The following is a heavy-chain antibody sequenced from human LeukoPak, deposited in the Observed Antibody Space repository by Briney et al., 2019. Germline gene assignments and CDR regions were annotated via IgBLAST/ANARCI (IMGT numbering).Heavy chain of an antibody. CDR1: GFTFSSYR. V-gene: IGHV3-21*01. D-gene: IGHD4-17*01. Sequence: GGSLRLSCAASGFTFSSYRMNWVRQAPGKGLEWVSSISSSSSYIYYADSVKGRFTISRDNAKSSLYLQMNSLRAEDTAVYCCARDRTVTKLRHWGQGTLVTVSS. J-gene: IGHJ4*02. CDR3: ARDRTVTKLRH. CDR2: ISSSSSYI.